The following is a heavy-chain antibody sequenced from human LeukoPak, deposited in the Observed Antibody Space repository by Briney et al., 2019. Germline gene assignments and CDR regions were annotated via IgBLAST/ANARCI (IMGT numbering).Heavy chain of an antibody. CDR2: INPNSGGT. J-gene: IGHJ6*02. CDR1: GYTFTGYY. CDR3: ARDTPTTDYGMDV. Sequence: GASVKVSCKASGYTFTGYYMHWVRQAPGQGLEWMGWINPNSGGTNYVQKFQGRVTMTRDTSISTAYMELSRPRSDDTAVYYCARDTPTTDYGMDVWGQGTTVTVSS. V-gene: IGHV1-2*02. D-gene: IGHD4-11*01.